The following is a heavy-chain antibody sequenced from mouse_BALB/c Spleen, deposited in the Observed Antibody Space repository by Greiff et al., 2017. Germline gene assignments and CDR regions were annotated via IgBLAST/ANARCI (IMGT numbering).Heavy chain of an antibody. CDR2: INPSTGYT. J-gene: IGHJ2*01. V-gene: IGHV1-7*01. CDR1: GYTFTSYW. Sequence: QVQLKESGAELAKPGASVKMSCKASGYTFTSYWMHWVKQRPGQGLEWIGYINPSTGYTEYNQKFKDKATLTADKSSSTAYMQLSSLTSEDSAVYYCAREGTTVVATEDYWGQGTTLTVSS. D-gene: IGHD1-1*01. CDR3: AREGTTVVATEDY.